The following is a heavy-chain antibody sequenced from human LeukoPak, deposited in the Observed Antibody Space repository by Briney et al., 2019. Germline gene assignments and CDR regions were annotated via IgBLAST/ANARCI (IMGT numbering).Heavy chain of an antibody. Sequence: GGSLRLSCAASGFSFSDYYMSWIRQAPGKGLEWVSYISTTSSYTDYADSVRGRFTISRDNAKNLLYLQMNSLRPEDTAVYYCARDWYCSSSICYTDRNWFDPWGQGTLVTVSS. J-gene: IGHJ5*02. V-gene: IGHV3-11*05. D-gene: IGHD2-2*02. CDR1: GFSFSDYY. CDR2: ISTTSSYT. CDR3: ARDWYCSSSICYTDRNWFDP.